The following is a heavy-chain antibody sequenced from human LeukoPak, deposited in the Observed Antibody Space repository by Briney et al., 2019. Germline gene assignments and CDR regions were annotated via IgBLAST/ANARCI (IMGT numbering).Heavy chain of an antibody. CDR1: GFTVRNNY. CDR2: LYTGGET. CDR3: ARGFAPAYNFGVFDY. D-gene: IGHD5-18*01. Sequence: PGGSLRLSCAASGFTVRNNYMIWVRQAPGKGLEWVSLLYTGGETNYADSVKGRFTISRDDSKNTVSLQMNSLRVEDTAVYYCARGFAPAYNFGVFDYWGQGTLVTVSS. J-gene: IGHJ4*02. V-gene: IGHV3-53*01.